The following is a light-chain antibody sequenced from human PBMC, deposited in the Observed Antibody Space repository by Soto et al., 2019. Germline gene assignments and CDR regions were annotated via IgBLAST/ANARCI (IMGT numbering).Light chain of an antibody. CDR1: QSIDSW. CDR3: QQYHTFST. J-gene: IGKJ3*01. CDR2: KAS. Sequence: DIPITQSPSTLSSSVGDSVTITCLASQSIDSWLAWYQQKPGEAPKLLIYKASTLESEVPSRFSGFGSGTQFTLTISSLQPDDFATYYCQQYHTFSTFGPGTKVDIK. V-gene: IGKV1-5*03.